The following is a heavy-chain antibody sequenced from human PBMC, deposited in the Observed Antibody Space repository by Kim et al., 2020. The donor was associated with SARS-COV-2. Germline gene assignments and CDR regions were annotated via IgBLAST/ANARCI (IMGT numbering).Heavy chain of an antibody. CDR1: GFILSDHY. Sequence: GGSLRLSCAASGFILSDHYMSWIRQVPGKGLEWFSYISGDSQYINYADSVKGRFTVSRDNAKNSLYLQMNSLRVEDTAVYYCARFAWHSIEFWGQGTLVTVSS. V-gene: IGHV3-11*06. CDR3: ARFAWHSIEF. D-gene: IGHD2-15*01. J-gene: IGHJ1*01. CDR2: ISGDSQYI.